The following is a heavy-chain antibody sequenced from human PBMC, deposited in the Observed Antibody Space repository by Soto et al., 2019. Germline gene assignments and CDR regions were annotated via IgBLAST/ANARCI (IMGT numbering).Heavy chain of an antibody. CDR2: IHYSGCT. V-gene: IGHV4-31*03. D-gene: IGHD3-10*01. J-gene: IGHJ4*01. CDR1: GGSISNGGYY. CDR3: ARVRGSGSYAAYYFDS. Sequence: TLSLTCTVSGGSISNGGYYWNWVRQHPGKGLEWIGYIHYSGCTWYNPSLESRVTISVDTSKDQFSLKLRSVTAADTAVYYCARVRGSGSYAAYYFDSWGQGTLVTVSS.